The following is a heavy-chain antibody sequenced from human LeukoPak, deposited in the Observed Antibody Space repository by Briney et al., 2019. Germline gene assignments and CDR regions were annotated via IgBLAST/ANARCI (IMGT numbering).Heavy chain of an antibody. CDR2: ISYDGSNK. CDR1: GFTFSSYG. Sequence: PGRSLRLSCAASGFTFSSYGMHWVRQAPGKGLEWVAVISYDGSNKYYADSVKGRFTISRDNSKNTLYLQMNSLRAEDTAVYYCAKDAPDYLDYWGQGTPVTVSS. J-gene: IGHJ4*02. CDR3: AKDAPDYLDY. V-gene: IGHV3-30*18.